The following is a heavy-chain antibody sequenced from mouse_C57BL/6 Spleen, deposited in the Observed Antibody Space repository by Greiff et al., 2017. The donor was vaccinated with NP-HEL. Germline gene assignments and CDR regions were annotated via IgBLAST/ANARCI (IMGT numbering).Heavy chain of an antibody. CDR3: ARPTGTSYAMDY. V-gene: IGHV1-66*01. CDR1: GYSFTSYY. CDR2: IYPGSGNT. Sequence: VQLQQSGPELVKPGASVKISCKASGYSFTSYYIHWVKQRPGQGLEWIGWIYPGSGNTKYNEKFKGKATLTADTSSSTAYMQLSSLTSEDSAVYYCARPTGTSYAMDYWGQGTSVTVSS. J-gene: IGHJ4*01. D-gene: IGHD4-1*02.